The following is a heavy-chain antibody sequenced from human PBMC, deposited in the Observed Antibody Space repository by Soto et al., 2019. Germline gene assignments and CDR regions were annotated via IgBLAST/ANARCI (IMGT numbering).Heavy chain of an antibody. D-gene: IGHD2-21*02. CDR3: AGDQGDTPLGY. CDR2: IWYDGSNK. Sequence: QVQLVESGGGVVQPGRSLRLSCAASGFSFSSYGMHWVRQAPGKGLEWVAVIWYDGSNKYNADSVKGRFTISRDNSKNTLYLQMNSLRAEDTAVYYCAGDQGDTPLGYWGQGTLVTVSS. V-gene: IGHV3-33*01. CDR1: GFSFSSYG. J-gene: IGHJ4*02.